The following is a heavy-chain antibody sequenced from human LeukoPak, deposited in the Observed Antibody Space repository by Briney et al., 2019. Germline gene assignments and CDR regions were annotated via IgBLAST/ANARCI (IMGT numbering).Heavy chain of an antibody. J-gene: IGHJ4*02. CDR1: GYTFTGNY. CDR3: ALPLSSIAAAGTVRVGFDY. Sequence: GASVKVSCKASGYTFTGNYLHWVRQAPGQGLEWMGWINPNSGGTDYVQKFQGRVTMTRDTSISTAYMELTRLRSDDTAVYYCALPLSSIAAAGTVRVGFDYWGQGTLVTVSS. V-gene: IGHV1-2*02. D-gene: IGHD6-13*01. CDR2: INPNSGGT.